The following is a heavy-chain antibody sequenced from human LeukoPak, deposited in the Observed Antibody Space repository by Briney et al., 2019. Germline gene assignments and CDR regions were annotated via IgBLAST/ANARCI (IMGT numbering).Heavy chain of an antibody. Sequence: SETLSLTCTVSGGSIIINSSPFYWGWIRQPPGKGLEWIGGISHSGSTYYNLSLRSRVTISVDTSKNQFSLRLSSVTAADTAVYYCLRYGSENYYNTFDNWGQGTLVTVST. CDR3: LRYGSENYYNTFDN. J-gene: IGHJ4*02. V-gene: IGHV4-39*01. CDR2: ISHSGST. CDR1: GGSIIINSSPFY. D-gene: IGHD3-10*01.